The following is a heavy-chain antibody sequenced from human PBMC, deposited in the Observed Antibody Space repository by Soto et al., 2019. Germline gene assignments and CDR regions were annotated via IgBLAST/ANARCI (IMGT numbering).Heavy chain of an antibody. Sequence: QVQLQESGPGLVKPSETLSLTCTVSGDSVSRESYYWSWIRQPPGKGLEWIGYLYNSGSTNYNPSLKSRVTISLDTSKNQFSLRLSSVTAADTAVYYCASPSRDGYSGVDSWGQGTLVTVSS. CDR2: LYNSGST. D-gene: IGHD2-15*01. CDR3: ASPSRDGYSGVDS. V-gene: IGHV4-61*01. J-gene: IGHJ4*02. CDR1: GDSVSRESYY.